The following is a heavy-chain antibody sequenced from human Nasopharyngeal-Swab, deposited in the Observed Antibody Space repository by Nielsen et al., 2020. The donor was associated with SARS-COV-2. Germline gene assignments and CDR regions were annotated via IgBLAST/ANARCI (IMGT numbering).Heavy chain of an antibody. CDR1: GFTVSSNY. V-gene: IGHV3-66*01. J-gene: IGHJ6*02. Sequence: GGSLRLSCAASGFTVSSNYMSWVRQAPGKGLEWVSVIYSGGSTYYADSVKGRFTISRDNSKNTLYLQMNSLRAEDTAVYYCARGQNGQQLVPSYYYYGMDVWGQGTTVTVSS. CDR2: IYSGGST. CDR3: ARGQNGQQLVPSYYYYGMDV. D-gene: IGHD6-13*01.